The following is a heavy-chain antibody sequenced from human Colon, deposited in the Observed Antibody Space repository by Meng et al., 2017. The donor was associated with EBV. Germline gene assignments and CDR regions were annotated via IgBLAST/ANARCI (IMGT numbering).Heavy chain of an antibody. D-gene: IGHD6-19*01. Sequence: QLQESAPGLVEPSQPLSLTCNVSGGSVSSGGYYWTWIRQHPGKGLEWFGHIYYSGSTFYNPSLKRRVIISIDTSKNQFSLNLRSVTAADTAVYYCARVSSGWDYFDYRGQGTLVTVSS. CDR1: GGSVSSGGYY. CDR3: ARVSSGWDYFDY. V-gene: IGHV4-31*03. J-gene: IGHJ4*02. CDR2: IYYSGST.